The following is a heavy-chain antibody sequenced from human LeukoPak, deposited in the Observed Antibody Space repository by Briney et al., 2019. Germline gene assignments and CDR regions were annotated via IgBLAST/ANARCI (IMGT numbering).Heavy chain of an antibody. CDR3: ARHRGYVGYEIYNYFDP. Sequence: PSETLSLTCAVSGGSIGNNSYYWAWIRQPPGKGLEWIGSVYYSGITYYSPALKSRVPLSIDTSKNHFSLKLTSVTAADTAVYYCARHRGYVGYEIYNYFDPWGQGTLVTVSS. J-gene: IGHJ5*02. D-gene: IGHD5-12*01. CDR2: VYYSGIT. CDR1: GGSIGNNSYY. V-gene: IGHV4-39*01.